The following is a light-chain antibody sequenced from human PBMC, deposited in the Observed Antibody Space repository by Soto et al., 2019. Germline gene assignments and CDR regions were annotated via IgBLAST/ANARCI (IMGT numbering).Light chain of an antibody. V-gene: IGKV3D-20*02. Sequence: EIVLTQSPDTLSLSPGERATLSCRASQSVPSNYLAWYLQKPGQAPKVLIYDASSLQSGVPSRFSGSGSGTDFTLTISSLQPEDFATYYCQQSYSIRTFGQGTKVDIK. CDR1: QSVPSNY. J-gene: IGKJ1*01. CDR2: DAS. CDR3: QQSYSIRT.